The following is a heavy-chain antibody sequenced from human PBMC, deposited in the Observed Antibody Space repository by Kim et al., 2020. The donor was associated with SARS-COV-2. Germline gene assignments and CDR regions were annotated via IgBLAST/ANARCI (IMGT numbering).Heavy chain of an antibody. CDR1: GFTFSSYG. J-gene: IGHJ6*02. Sequence: GGSLRLSCAASGFTFSSYGMHWVRQAPGKGLEWVAVISYDGSNKNYADSVKGRFTISRDNSKNTLYLQMNSLRAEDTAVYYCARDRTGYSSGWSYYYYGMDVWGQGTTVTVSS. CDR3: ARDRTGYSSGWSYYYYGMDV. D-gene: IGHD6-19*01. V-gene: IGHV3-33*05. CDR2: ISYDGSNK.